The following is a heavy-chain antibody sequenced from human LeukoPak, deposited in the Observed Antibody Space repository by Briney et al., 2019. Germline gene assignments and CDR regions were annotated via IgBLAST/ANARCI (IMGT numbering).Heavy chain of an antibody. J-gene: IGHJ4*02. CDR2: IYYSGST. D-gene: IGHD1-26*01. CDR1: GGCISSGGYY. CDR3: ARVSGSYYVVDY. Sequence: PSETLSLTCTVSGGCISSGGYYWSWIRQHPGTGLEWIGYIYYSGSTYYNASLKSRLTISVDTSKNQFSQKLSSVTAADTAVYYCARVSGSYYVVDYWGQGTLVTVSS. V-gene: IGHV4-31*03.